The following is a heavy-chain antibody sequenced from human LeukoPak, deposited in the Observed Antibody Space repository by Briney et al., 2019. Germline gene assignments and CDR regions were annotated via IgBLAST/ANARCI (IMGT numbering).Heavy chain of an antibody. CDR2: ITSDGSST. CDR1: GFTFTSYW. V-gene: IGHV3-74*01. Sequence: GGSLRLSCAASGFTFTSYWMHWVRQAPGKGLVWVSRITSDGSSTSYAGSVKGRFTISGDNAKNTLYLQMNSLRREDTAVYYCASGDGHGFDIWGQGTMVTVSS. J-gene: IGHJ3*02. CDR3: ASGDGHGFDI. D-gene: IGHD5-24*01.